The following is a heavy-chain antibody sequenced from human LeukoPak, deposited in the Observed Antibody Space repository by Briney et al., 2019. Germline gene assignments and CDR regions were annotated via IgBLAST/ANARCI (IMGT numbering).Heavy chain of an antibody. V-gene: IGHV1-2*02. Sequence: EASVKVSCKASGYTFTGYYMHWVRQAPGQGLAWMGWINPNSGGTNYAQKFQGRVTMTRDTSISTAYMELSRLRSDDTAVYYCARDRASYSGSYYQLGYWGQGTLVTVSS. CDR3: ARDRASYSGSYYQLGY. CDR1: GYTFTGYY. D-gene: IGHD1-26*01. J-gene: IGHJ4*02. CDR2: INPNSGGT.